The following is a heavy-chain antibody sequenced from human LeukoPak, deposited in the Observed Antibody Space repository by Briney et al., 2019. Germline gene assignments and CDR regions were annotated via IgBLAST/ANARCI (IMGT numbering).Heavy chain of an antibody. Sequence: ASVKVPCKASGYTFTSYDINWVRQATGQGLEWMGWMNPNTGMTGYAQKFQGRVTMTRNISISTAYMELSSLRSEDTAVYFCARDHDFWSGPLDYWGQGALVTVSS. CDR3: ARDHDFWSGPLDY. D-gene: IGHD3-3*01. CDR2: MNPNTGMT. V-gene: IGHV1-8*01. CDR1: GYTFTSYD. J-gene: IGHJ4*02.